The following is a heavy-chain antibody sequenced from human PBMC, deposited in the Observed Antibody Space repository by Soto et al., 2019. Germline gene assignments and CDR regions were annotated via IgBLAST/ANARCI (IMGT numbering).Heavy chain of an antibody. CDR2: ISGSGGST. Sequence: VQLLESGGGLVQPGGSLRLSCAASGFTFSSYAMSWVRQAPGKGLEWVSAISGSGGSTYYADSVKGRFTISRDNSKNTLYLQMNSLRAEDTAVYYCAKDIWGSYRYTDAFDIWGQGTMVTVSS. J-gene: IGHJ3*02. CDR1: GFTFSSYA. CDR3: AKDIWGSYRYTDAFDI. V-gene: IGHV3-23*01. D-gene: IGHD3-16*02.